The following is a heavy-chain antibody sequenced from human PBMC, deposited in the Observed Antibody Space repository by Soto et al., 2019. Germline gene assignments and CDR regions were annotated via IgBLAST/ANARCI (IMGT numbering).Heavy chain of an antibody. CDR1: GGSISSSSYY. CDR2: IYYSGST. V-gene: IGHV4-39*01. D-gene: IGHD6-19*01. CDR3: ARHSSGWFFDY. J-gene: IGHJ4*02. Sequence: SETLSLTCTVSGGSISSSSYYWGWIRQPPGKGLEWIGSIYYSGSTYYNPSLKSRVTISVDTSKNQFSLKLSSVTAADTAVYYCARHSSGWFFDYWGQGTLVTVSS.